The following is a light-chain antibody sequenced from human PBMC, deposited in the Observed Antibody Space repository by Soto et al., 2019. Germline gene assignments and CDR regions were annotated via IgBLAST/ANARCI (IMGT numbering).Light chain of an antibody. V-gene: IGLV2-14*01. Sequence: QSALTQPASVSGSPGQSITISSTGTSSDVGGYNYVSWYQQHPGKAPKLMIYEVSNRPSGVSNRFSGSKSGNTASLTISGLQAEDEADYYCSSYTSSSTSWVFGGGTKLTVL. CDR3: SSYTSSSTSWV. CDR2: EVS. J-gene: IGLJ3*02. CDR1: SSDVGGYNY.